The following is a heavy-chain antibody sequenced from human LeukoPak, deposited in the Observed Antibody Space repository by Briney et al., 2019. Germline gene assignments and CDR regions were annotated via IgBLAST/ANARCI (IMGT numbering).Heavy chain of an antibody. V-gene: IGHV3-11*04. CDR3: ARDGSGGVGH. CDR2: ITSSGNTK. Sequence: PGGSLRLSCAASGFTFGHYYMSWIRQAPGKGLEWISCITSSGNTKYYTDSVKGRFTISRDNAKNYLYLQMTSPRAEDTAEYYGARDGSGGVGHWGQGTLVTVSS. D-gene: IGHD2-15*01. CDR1: GFTFGHYY. J-gene: IGHJ4*02.